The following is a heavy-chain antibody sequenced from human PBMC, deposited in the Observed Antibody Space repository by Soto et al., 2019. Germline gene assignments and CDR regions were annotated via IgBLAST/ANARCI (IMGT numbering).Heavy chain of an antibody. D-gene: IGHD6-13*01. CDR2: IKQDGSEK. Sequence: GGSLRLSCAASGFTFSSYWMGWVRQAPGKGLEWVANIKQDGSEKYYVDSVKGRFTISRDNAKNSLYLQMNSLRAEDTAVYYCARDQGGIAAAGTYYYYGMDVWGQGTTVTVS. CDR1: GFTFSSYW. J-gene: IGHJ6*02. CDR3: ARDQGGIAAAGTYYYYGMDV. V-gene: IGHV3-7*03.